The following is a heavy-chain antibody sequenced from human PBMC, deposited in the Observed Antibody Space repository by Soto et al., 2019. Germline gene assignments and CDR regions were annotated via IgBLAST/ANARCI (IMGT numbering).Heavy chain of an antibody. J-gene: IGHJ4*02. CDR3: ARASGAGTTFPFDY. D-gene: IGHD1-1*01. Sequence: QVQLVQSGAEVKKPGSSVKVSCKASGGTFSSYTISWVRQAPGQGLEWMGRIIPILGIANYAQKFQGRVTITADKSTSTAYMELSSLRSEDTAVYYSARASGAGTTFPFDYWGQGTLVTVSS. CDR2: IIPILGIA. CDR1: GGTFSSYT. V-gene: IGHV1-69*02.